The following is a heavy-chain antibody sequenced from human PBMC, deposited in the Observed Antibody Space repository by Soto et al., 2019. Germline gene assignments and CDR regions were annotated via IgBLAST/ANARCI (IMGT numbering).Heavy chain of an antibody. CDR3: ARESTYYDSSGYYYVNY. D-gene: IGHD3-22*01. Sequence: QVQLVQSGAEVKKPGSSVKVSCKASGGTFSSYTISWVRQAPGQGLEWMGRIIPILGIANYAQKFQGSVTITADKSTRTAYMELSSLRSEDTAVYYCARESTYYDSSGYYYVNYWGQGTLVTVSS. CDR1: GGTFSSYT. J-gene: IGHJ4*02. CDR2: IIPILGIA. V-gene: IGHV1-69*08.